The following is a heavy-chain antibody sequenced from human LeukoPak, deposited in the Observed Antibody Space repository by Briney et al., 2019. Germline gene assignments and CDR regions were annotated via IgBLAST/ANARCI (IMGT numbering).Heavy chain of an antibody. CDR2: ISSSSSYI. J-gene: IGHJ4*02. CDR3: ARDLAVVSSFDY. D-gene: IGHD2-2*01. Sequence: GGSLRLSCAASGFTFSSYSMNWVRQAPGKGLEWVSSISSSSSYIYYADSVKGRFIISRDNAKNSLYLQMNSLRAEDTAVYYCARDLAVVSSFDYWGQGTLVTVSS. V-gene: IGHV3-21*01. CDR1: GFTFSSYS.